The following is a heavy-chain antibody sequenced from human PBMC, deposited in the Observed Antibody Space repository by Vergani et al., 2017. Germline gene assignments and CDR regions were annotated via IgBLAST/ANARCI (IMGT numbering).Heavy chain of an antibody. V-gene: IGHV3-30*02. CDR3: AKAESGYSSGWGSYYYYGMDV. CDR1: GFTSSSYG. J-gene: IGHJ6*02. Sequence: QVQLVESGGGVVQPGGSLRLSCAASGFTSSSYGMHWVRQAPGKGLKWVAFIRYDGSNKYYADSVKGRFTISRENSKNTLYLQMNSLRAEDTAVYYCAKAESGYSSGWGSYYYYGMDVWGQGTTVTVSS. CDR2: IRYDGSNK. D-gene: IGHD6-19*01.